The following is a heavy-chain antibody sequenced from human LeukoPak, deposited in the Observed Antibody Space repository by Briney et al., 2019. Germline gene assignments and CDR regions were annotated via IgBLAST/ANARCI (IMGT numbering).Heavy chain of an antibody. CDR2: IYYSGST. V-gene: IGHV4-30-4*08. CDR1: GGSISSGDYY. CDR3: ARDTVGKIAAAGTGRFDY. Sequence: SETLSLTCTDSGGSISSGDYYWSWIRQPPGKGLEWIGYIYYSGSTYYNPSLKSRVTISVDTSKNQFSLKLSSVTAADTAVYCCARDTVGKIAAAGTGRFDYWGQGTLVTVSS. J-gene: IGHJ4*02. D-gene: IGHD6-13*01.